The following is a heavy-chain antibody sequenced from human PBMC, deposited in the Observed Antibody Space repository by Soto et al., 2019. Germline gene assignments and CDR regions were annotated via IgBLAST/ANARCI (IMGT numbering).Heavy chain of an antibody. CDR3: AKEWVYDSSGWSFDY. J-gene: IGHJ4*02. CDR2: ISYDGSNK. CDR1: GFTFSNYG. Sequence: GGSLRLSCAAAGFTFSNYGMHWVRKTPGKGLEWVAVISYDGSNKYYADSVKGRFTISRDNSKNTLYLQMNSLRAEDTAVYYCAKEWVYDSSGWSFDYWGQGTLVTVSS. D-gene: IGHD3-22*01. V-gene: IGHV3-30*18.